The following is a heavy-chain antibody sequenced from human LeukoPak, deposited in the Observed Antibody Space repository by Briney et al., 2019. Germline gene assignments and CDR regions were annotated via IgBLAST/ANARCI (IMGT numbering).Heavy chain of an antibody. V-gene: IGHV1-2*06. CDR3: ASFEVPAAMFFLGMDV. Sequence: ASVTVSCKASGYTFTGYYMHWVRQAPGQGLEWMGRINPNSGGTNYAQKFQGRVTMTRDTSISTAYMELSRLRSDDTAVYYCASFEVPAAMFFLGMDVWGQGTTVTVSS. CDR1: GYTFTGYY. CDR2: INPNSGGT. D-gene: IGHD2-2*01. J-gene: IGHJ6*02.